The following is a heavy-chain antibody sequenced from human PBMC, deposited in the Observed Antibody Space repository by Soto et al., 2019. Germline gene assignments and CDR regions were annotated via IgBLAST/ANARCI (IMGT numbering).Heavy chain of an antibody. Sequence: ASVKVSCKASGYTFTGYYMHWVRQAPGQGLEWMGWINPNSGGTNYAQKSQGWVTMTRDTSISTAYMELSRLRSDDTAVYYCARGVVVAATRSSYYYMDVWGKGTTVTVSS. J-gene: IGHJ6*03. CDR3: ARGVVVAATRSSYYYMDV. D-gene: IGHD2-15*01. V-gene: IGHV1-2*04. CDR2: INPNSGGT. CDR1: GYTFTGYY.